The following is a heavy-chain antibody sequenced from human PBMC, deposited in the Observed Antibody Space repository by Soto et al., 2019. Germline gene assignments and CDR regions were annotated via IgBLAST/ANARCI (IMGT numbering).Heavy chain of an antibody. CDR1: GFTFRSFG. J-gene: IGHJ4*02. V-gene: IGHV3-30*18. Sequence: GSLRLFCAASGFTFRSFGMHLVRQAPGKGLEWVAVISYDGSNKYYADSVKGRFTISRDNSKNTLYLQMNSLRAEDTAVYYCAKDGGPLDYWGQGTLVTVSS. CDR2: ISYDGSNK. CDR3: AKDGGPLDY. D-gene: IGHD3-16*01.